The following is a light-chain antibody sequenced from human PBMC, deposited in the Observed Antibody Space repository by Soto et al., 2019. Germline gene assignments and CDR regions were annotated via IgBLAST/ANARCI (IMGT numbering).Light chain of an antibody. Sequence: DIVMTQSPLSLPVTPGEPASISCRSSQSLLHSNGYNYLDWYLQKPGQSPQLLIYLGSNRASGVPDRFSGSGSGTDFTLKISRVEAEDVGVYYCMQALQVFRYTFGQGTKLEIK. CDR2: LGS. CDR1: QSLLHSNGYNY. J-gene: IGKJ2*01. CDR3: MQALQVFRYT. V-gene: IGKV2-28*01.